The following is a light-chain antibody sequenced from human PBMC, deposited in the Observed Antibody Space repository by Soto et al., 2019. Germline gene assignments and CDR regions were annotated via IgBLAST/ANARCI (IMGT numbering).Light chain of an antibody. V-gene: IGKV3-20*01. CDR1: QSVSSSY. Sequence: EIVLTQSPGTLSLSPGERATLSCRASQSVSSSYLAWYQQKPGQAPRLLIYAASSRATGIPDRFSGSVSGTDITLTISRLEPEDFAVYYCQQYGSSPLFTFGPGTKVDIK. CDR3: QQYGSSPLFT. CDR2: AAS. J-gene: IGKJ3*01.